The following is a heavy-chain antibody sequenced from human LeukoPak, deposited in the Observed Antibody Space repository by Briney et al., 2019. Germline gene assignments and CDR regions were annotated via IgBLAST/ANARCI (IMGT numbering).Heavy chain of an antibody. CDR3: AAQNRVSITWYAF. CDR2: IIPIFGTA. Sequence: SVKVSCKASGGTFSSYTITWVRQAPGQGLEWMGGIIPIFGTANYAQKFQGRATITADESTSTAYMELSSLTSEDTAVYYCAAQNRVSITWYAFWGQGTLVTVSS. D-gene: IGHD6-13*01. CDR1: GGTFSSYT. J-gene: IGHJ4*02. V-gene: IGHV1-69*13.